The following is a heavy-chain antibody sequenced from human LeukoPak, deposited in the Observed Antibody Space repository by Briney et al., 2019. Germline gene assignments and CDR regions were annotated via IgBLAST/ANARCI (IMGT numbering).Heavy chain of an antibody. CDR1: GYTFTSYD. V-gene: IGHV1-8*01. J-gene: IGHJ5*02. CDR2: LNPNSDNT. CDR3: ARGKYSTSWYRDWFDP. D-gene: IGHD6-13*01. Sequence: ASVKVSCKASGYTFTSYDINWVRQATGQGLEWMGWLNPNSDNTGYAQKFQGRVTMTRNTSISTAYMELSSLRSEDTAVYYCARGKYSTSWYRDWFDPWGQGTLVTVSS.